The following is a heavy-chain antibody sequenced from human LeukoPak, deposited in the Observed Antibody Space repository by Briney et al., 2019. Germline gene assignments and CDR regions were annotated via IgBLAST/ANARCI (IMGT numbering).Heavy chain of an antibody. CDR3: ARGASSGADY. D-gene: IGHD6-19*01. Sequence: ASVKVSCKASGHTFTSYDINWVRQATGQRLEWMGWMNPNSGNTGYAQKFQGRVTITRNTSISTAYMELSSLRSEDTAVYYCARGASSGADYWGQGTLVTVSS. CDR2: MNPNSGNT. V-gene: IGHV1-8*03. J-gene: IGHJ4*02. CDR1: GHTFTSYD.